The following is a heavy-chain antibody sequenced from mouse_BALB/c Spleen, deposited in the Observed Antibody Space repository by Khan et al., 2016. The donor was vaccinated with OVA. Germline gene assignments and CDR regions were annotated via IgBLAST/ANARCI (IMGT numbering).Heavy chain of an antibody. V-gene: IGHV1-7*01. J-gene: IGHJ3*01. CDR2: INPSTDYT. CDR1: GYTFTSYW. CDR3: TNRGSGSAWFTY. D-gene: IGHD1-1*01. Sequence: VQLQQSGAELAKPGASVKMSCKASGYTFTSYWMHWVKQRPGQGLEWIGYINPSTDYTEYNQKFKDKATLTADKSSSTAYMQLTSLTSEDSAVYYCTNRGSGSAWFTYWGQGTLVTVSA.